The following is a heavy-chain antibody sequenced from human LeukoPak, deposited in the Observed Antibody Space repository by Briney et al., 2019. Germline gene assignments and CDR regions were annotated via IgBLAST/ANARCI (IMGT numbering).Heavy chain of an antibody. D-gene: IGHD7-27*01. J-gene: IGHJ4*02. CDR3: ARGLGPPPDY. CDR1: GYTFTSYG. Sequence: ASVKVSCKASGYTFTSYGISLVRQATGQGLEWMGWMNPNSGNTGYAQRFQGRVTMTRNTSISTAYMELSSLRSEDTAVYYCARGLGPPPDYWGQGTLVTVSS. CDR2: MNPNSGNT. V-gene: IGHV1-8*02.